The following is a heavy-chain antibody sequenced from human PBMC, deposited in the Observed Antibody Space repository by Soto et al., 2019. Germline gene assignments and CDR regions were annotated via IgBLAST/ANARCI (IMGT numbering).Heavy chain of an antibody. D-gene: IGHD6-13*01. CDR2: IYSGSNT. Sequence: EVQLVETGGGLIQTGGSLRVSCAASGFSVSDNYMSWARQAPGKGLEGVSVIYSGSNTYYADSVKGRFTISRDNSKNTLYLQMSSLRVEDTAVYYCARCIVAGGTNRYFDLWGRGTLVTVSS. J-gene: IGHJ2*01. CDR1: GFSVSDNY. CDR3: ARCIVAGGTNRYFDL. V-gene: IGHV3-53*02.